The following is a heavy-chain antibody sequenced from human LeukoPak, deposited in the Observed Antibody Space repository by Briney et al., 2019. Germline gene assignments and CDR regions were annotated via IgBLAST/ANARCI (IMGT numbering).Heavy chain of an antibody. CDR3: ARSGPGEQGGFDFDF. V-gene: IGHV4-34*01. CDR2: INHSGST. CDR1: GGSFSGYY. D-gene: IGHD6-25*01. Sequence: SETLSLTCAVYGGSFSGYYWSWIRQPPGKGLEWIGEINHSGSTNYNPSLKSRVTISVDTSKNQFSLKLTSVTAADTAIYYCARSGPGEQGGFDFDFWGQGTLVTVSS. J-gene: IGHJ4*02.